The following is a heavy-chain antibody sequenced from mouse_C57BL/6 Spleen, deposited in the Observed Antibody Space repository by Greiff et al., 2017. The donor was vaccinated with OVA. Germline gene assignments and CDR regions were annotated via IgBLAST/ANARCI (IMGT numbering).Heavy chain of an antibody. CDR2: INPNNGGT. V-gene: IGHV1-22*01. D-gene: IGHD1-1*01. CDR1: GYTFTDYN. CDR3: ARKGVGDFDY. Sequence: LVKPGASVKMSCKASGYTFTDYNMHWVKQSHGKSLEWIGYINPNNGGTSYNQKFKGKATLTVNKSSSTAYMELRSLTSEDSAVYYCARKGVGDFDYWGQGTTLTVSS. J-gene: IGHJ2*01.